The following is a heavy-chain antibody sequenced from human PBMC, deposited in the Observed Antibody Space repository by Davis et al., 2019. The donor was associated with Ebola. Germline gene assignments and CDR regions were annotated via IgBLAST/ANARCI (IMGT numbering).Heavy chain of an antibody. V-gene: IGHV4-4*07. CDR2: IYTSGST. Sequence: MPSETLSLTCTVSGGSISSYYWSWIRQPAGKGLEWIGRIYTSGSTNYNPSLKSRVTMSVDTSKKQVSLKLSSVTAADTAVYYCARARGGPTFYDFWSGFSEDWFDPWGQGTLVTVSS. CDR1: GGSISSYY. D-gene: IGHD3-3*01. CDR3: ARARGGPTFYDFWSGFSEDWFDP. J-gene: IGHJ5*02.